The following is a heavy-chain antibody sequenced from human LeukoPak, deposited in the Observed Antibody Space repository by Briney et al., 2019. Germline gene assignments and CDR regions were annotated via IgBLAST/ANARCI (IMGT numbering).Heavy chain of an antibody. Sequence: SVKVSCKTSGGTFSSYSISWVRQAPGQGREWMGRIIPILGIANYAQTFQDSVTITADKSTSTAYMELSSLRSEDTAVYYCARVVAAAGYYYYGMDVWGQGTTVTVSS. CDR3: ARVVAAAGYYYYGMDV. J-gene: IGHJ6*02. V-gene: IGHV1-69*04. CDR1: GGTFSSYS. CDR2: IIPILGIA. D-gene: IGHD6-13*01.